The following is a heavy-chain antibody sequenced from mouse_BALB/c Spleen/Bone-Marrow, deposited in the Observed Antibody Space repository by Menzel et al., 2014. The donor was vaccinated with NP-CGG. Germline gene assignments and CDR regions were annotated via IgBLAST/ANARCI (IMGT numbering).Heavy chain of an antibody. V-gene: IGHV4-1*02. J-gene: IGHJ2*01. D-gene: IGHD2-3*01. CDR2: INPESSTI. Sequence: VQVVESGGGLVQPGGSLKLSCAASGFDFRRYWMSWVRQAPGKGLEWIGEINPESSTINYTPSLKDKFIISRDNAKNTLYLQMSKVRSEDTALYYCARLGYYGYFVDWGQGTTLTVSS. CDR1: GFDFRRYW. CDR3: ARLGYYGYFVD.